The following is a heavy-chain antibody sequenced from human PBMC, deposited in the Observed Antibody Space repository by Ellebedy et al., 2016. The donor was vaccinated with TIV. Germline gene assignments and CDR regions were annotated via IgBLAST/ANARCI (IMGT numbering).Heavy chain of an antibody. Sequence: GGSLRLSCAASGFTFSNAWMSWVRQAPGKGLEWVGRIKSKTDGGTTDYAAPVKGRFTISRDDSKNTLYLQMNSLKTEDTAVYYCTTYHVWFGNFVGIDYWGQGTLVTVSS. V-gene: IGHV3-15*01. CDR1: GFTFSNAW. D-gene: IGHD3-10*01. CDR2: IKSKTDGGTT. J-gene: IGHJ4*02. CDR3: TTYHVWFGNFVGIDY.